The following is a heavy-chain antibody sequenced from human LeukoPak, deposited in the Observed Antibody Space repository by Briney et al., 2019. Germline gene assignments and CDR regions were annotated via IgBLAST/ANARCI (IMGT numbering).Heavy chain of an antibody. Sequence: AASVKVSCKASGYTFTSYGISWVRQAPGQGLEWMGWISACNGNTNYAQKLQGRVTMTTDTSTSTAYMELRSLRSGDTAVYYCARDHPTYYYDSSGYPFDYWGQGTLVTVSS. J-gene: IGHJ4*02. D-gene: IGHD3-22*01. CDR3: ARDHPTYYYDSSGYPFDY. CDR1: GYTFTSYG. V-gene: IGHV1-18*01. CDR2: ISACNGNT.